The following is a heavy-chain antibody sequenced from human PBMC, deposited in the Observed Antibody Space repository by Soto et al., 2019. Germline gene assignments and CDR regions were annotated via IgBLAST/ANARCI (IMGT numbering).Heavy chain of an antibody. CDR3: VKDESINWYSGHFRH. D-gene: IGHD6-13*01. CDR2: INWNSGSI. CDR1: GFTFEDYA. V-gene: IGHV3-9*01. Sequence: EVQLVESGGGLVQPGRSLRLSCAASGFTFEDYAMHWVRQVRGKGLEWVSGINWNSGSIGYADSVKGRFAISRDNAKNSLHLQMNSQRAEDTDFYYCVKDESINWYSGHFRHWGQGTLVTVSS. J-gene: IGHJ1*01.